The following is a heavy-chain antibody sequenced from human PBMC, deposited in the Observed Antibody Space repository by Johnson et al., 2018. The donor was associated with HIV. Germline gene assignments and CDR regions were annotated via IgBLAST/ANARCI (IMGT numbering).Heavy chain of an antibody. V-gene: IGHV3-23*04. Sequence: VQLVESGGGLVQPGRSLRLSCAASGFTFDDYAMHWVRQAPGKGLEWVSAISGSGGSTYYADSVKGRFTISRDNSKNTLYLQMNSLRAEDTALYYCARDWAAVGRVGGMDAFDIWGQGTMVTVSS. D-gene: IGHD6-13*01. CDR1: GFTFDDYA. CDR2: ISGSGGST. CDR3: ARDWAAVGRVGGMDAFDI. J-gene: IGHJ3*02.